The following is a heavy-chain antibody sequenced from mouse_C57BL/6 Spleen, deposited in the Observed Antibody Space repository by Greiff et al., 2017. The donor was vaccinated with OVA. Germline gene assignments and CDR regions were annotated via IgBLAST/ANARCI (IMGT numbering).Heavy chain of an antibody. CDR1: GYTFTSYW. V-gene: IGHV1-53*01. CDR3: ARDGYYDYAMDY. D-gene: IGHD2-3*01. Sequence: QVQLQQPGPELVKPGASVKLSCKASGYTFTSYWMHWVKQRPGQGLEWIGNINPSNGGTNYNEKFKSKATLTVDKSSSTAYMQLSSLTSEDSAVYYCARDGYYDYAMDYWGQGTSVTVSS. CDR2: INPSNGGT. J-gene: IGHJ4*01.